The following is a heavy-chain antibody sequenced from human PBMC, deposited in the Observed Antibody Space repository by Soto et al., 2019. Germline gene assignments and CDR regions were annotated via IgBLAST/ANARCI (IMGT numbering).Heavy chain of an antibody. J-gene: IGHJ6*02. Sequence: QVQLQQWGAGLLKPSETLSLTCAVYGGSFSGYYWSWIRQPPGKGLEWIGEVNHSGSTNYNPSLKRRVTISVDTTNNQFSLKLSSVTAADTAVYYCARISIGADYYYDGMDVWGQGTTVTVSS. CDR2: VNHSGST. V-gene: IGHV4-34*01. D-gene: IGHD6-6*01. CDR1: GGSFSGYY. CDR3: ARISIGADYYYDGMDV.